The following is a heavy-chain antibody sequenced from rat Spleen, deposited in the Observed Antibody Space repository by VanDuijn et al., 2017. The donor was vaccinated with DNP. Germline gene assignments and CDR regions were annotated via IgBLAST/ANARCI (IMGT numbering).Heavy chain of an antibody. Sequence: VQLVESGGGLVQPGGSLKLSCVGSGFIFGSFPMMWVRQAPTKGLEWVATISSSGVSTYYRDSVKGRFTISRDNAKNTQYLQMDSLRSEDTATYYCARRGDGYKYFDYWGQGVMVTVSS. CDR3: ARRGDGYKYFDY. D-gene: IGHD1-4*01. J-gene: IGHJ2*01. V-gene: IGHV5-46*01. CDR1: GFIFGSFP. CDR2: ISSSGVST.